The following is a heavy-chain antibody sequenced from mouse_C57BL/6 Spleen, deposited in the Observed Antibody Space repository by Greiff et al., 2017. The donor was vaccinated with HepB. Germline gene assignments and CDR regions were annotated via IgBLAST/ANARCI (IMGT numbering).Heavy chain of an antibody. V-gene: IGHV5-6-3*01. CDR2: INSNGGST. Sequence: EVQRVESGGGLVQPGGSLKLSCAASGFTFSSYGMSWVRQTPDKRLELVATINSNGGSTYYPDSVKGRFTISRDNAKNTLYLQMSSLKSEVTAMYYCARMARTINWGQGTTLTVSS. CDR3: ARMARTIN. J-gene: IGHJ2*01. CDR1: GFTFSSYG.